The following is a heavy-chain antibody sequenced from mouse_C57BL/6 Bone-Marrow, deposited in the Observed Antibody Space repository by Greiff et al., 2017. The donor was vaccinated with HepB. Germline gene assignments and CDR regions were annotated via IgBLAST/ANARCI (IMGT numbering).Heavy chain of an antibody. J-gene: IGHJ2*01. CDR2: IYPGSGST. Sequence: QVQLQQPGAELVKPGASVKMSCKASGYTFTSYWITWVKQRPGQGLEWIGDIYPGSGSTNYNEKFKSKATLTVDTSSSTAYMQLSSLTSEDSAVYYGARIYDYDDYFDYWGQGTTLTVSS. V-gene: IGHV1-55*01. D-gene: IGHD2-4*01. CDR1: GYTFTSYW. CDR3: ARIYDYDDYFDY.